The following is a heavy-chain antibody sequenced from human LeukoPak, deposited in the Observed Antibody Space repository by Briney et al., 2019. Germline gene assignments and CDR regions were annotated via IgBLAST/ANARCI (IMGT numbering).Heavy chain of an antibody. V-gene: IGHV1-69*04. J-gene: IGHJ4*02. D-gene: IGHD3-22*01. CDR3: ARDGAYYYDSSGYSPKYYFDY. CDR2: IIPILGIA. Sequence: SVKVSCKASGGTFGSYAISWVRQAPGQGLEWMGRIIPILGIANYAQKFQGRVTITADKSTSTAYMELSSLRSEDTAVYYCARDGAYYYDSSGYSPKYYFDYWGQGTLVTVSS. CDR1: GGTFGSYA.